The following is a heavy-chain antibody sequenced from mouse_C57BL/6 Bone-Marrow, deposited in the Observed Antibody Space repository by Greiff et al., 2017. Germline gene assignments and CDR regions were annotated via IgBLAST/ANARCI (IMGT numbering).Heavy chain of an antibody. CDR2: INPGRGGT. V-gene: IGHV1-54*01. J-gene: IGHJ2*01. D-gene: IGHD1-1*01. CDR1: GYAFTNYL. Sequence: QVQLQQSGAELVRPGTSVKVSCKASGYAFTNYLIEWVKQRPGQGLEWIGVINPGRGGTNYNEKFKGKATLTADKSSSTAYMQLSSLTSEDSAVYFCAKNYGSSYYFDYWGQGTTLTVSS. CDR3: AKNYGSSYYFDY.